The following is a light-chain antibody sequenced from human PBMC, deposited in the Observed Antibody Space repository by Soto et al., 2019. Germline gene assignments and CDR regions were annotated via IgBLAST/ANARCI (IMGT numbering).Light chain of an antibody. Sequence: DIQMTQSPSSLSASVGDRVTITCRASQGISNYLAWYQQKPGKVPKLLIYAASTLQSGVPSRFSGSGSGTAFNLTISSLQPEDVATYYCQNYNSALGTFGQGTKVEIK. CDR2: AAS. CDR3: QNYNSALGT. CDR1: QGISNY. V-gene: IGKV1-27*01. J-gene: IGKJ1*01.